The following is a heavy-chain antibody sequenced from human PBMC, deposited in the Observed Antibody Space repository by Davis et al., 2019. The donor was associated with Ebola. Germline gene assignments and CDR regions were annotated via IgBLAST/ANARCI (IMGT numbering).Heavy chain of an antibody. D-gene: IGHD1-26*01. CDR2: IYHSGST. CDR1: GGSFSGYY. V-gene: IGHV4-34*01. Sequence: MPSETLSLTCAVYGGSFSGYYWSWIRQPPGKGLEWIGSIYHSGSTYYNPSLKSRVTISVDRSKNQFSLKLSSVTAADTAVYYCARVGFDIGASNWGQGTLVTVSS. J-gene: IGHJ4*02. CDR3: ARVGFDIGASN.